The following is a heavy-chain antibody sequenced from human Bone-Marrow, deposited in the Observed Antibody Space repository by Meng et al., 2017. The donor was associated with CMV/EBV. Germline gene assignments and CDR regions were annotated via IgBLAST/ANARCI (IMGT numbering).Heavy chain of an antibody. CDR1: GGSISSYY. Sequence: SETLSLTCTVSGGSISSYYWSWIQQPPGKGLEWIGYIYYSGSTNYNPSLKSRVTISVDTSKNQFSLKLSSVTAADTAVYYCARETRWNYVDYWGQGTLVTVSS. CDR2: IYYSGST. CDR3: ARETRWNYVDY. D-gene: IGHD3-3*01. V-gene: IGHV4-59*01. J-gene: IGHJ4*02.